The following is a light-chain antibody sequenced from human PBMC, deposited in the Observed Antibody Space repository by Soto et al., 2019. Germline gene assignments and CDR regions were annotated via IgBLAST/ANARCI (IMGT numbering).Light chain of an antibody. J-gene: IGKJ3*01. Sequence: DIQMTQSPSSLSASVGDRVTITCRASQGISDYLAWYQQKPGKVPKLLIYGASTLQSGVPSRFSGSGSGTAFTLTISSLQPEDVATYYCQKYNNAPFTFGPGTKVDIK. CDR2: GAS. CDR1: QGISDY. CDR3: QKYNNAPFT. V-gene: IGKV1-27*01.